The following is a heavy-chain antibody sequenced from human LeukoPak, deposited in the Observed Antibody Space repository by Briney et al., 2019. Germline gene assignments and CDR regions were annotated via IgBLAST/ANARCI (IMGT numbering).Heavy chain of an antibody. CDR2: IWYDGSNK. J-gene: IGHJ4*02. CDR1: GFTFSSYG. V-gene: IGHV3-33*01. Sequence: PGGTLRLSCAASGFTFSSYGTHWVRQAPGKGLEWVAVIWYDGSNKYYADSVKGRFTISRDNSKNTLYLQMNSLRAEDTAVYYCARDRSGYFDYWGQGTLVTVSS. CDR3: ARDRSGYFDY. D-gene: IGHD1-26*01.